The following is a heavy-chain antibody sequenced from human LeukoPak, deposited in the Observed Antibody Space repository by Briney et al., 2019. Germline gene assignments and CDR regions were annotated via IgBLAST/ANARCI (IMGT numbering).Heavy chain of an antibody. CDR3: ASRLGGDDYYDSSGYSDY. CDR2: INHSGST. V-gene: IGHV4-34*01. J-gene: IGHJ4*02. CDR1: GGSFSGYY. Sequence: SETLSLTCAVYGGSFSGYYWSWIRQPPGKGLEWIGEINHSGSTNYNPSLKSLVTISVDTSKNQFSLKLSSVTAADTAVYYCASRLGGDDYYDSSGYSDYWGQGTLVTVSS. D-gene: IGHD3-22*01.